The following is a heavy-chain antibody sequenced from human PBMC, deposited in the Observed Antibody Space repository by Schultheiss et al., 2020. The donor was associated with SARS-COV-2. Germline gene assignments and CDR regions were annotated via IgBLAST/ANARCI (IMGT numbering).Heavy chain of an antibody. J-gene: IGHJ4*02. CDR2: ISGSGDST. CDR1: GFTFSSYA. V-gene: IGHV3-23*01. D-gene: IGHD1-26*01. CDR3: AREVRIVGATTSFDY. Sequence: GGSLRLSCAASGFTFSSYAMSWVRQAPGKGLEWVSGISGSGDSTYYADSVKGRFTISRDTSKNTLYLQMNSLRAEDTAVYYCAREVRIVGATTSFDYWGQGTLVTVSS.